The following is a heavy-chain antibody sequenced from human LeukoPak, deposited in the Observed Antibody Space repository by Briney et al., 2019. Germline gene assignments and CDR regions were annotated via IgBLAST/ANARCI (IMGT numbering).Heavy chain of an antibody. Sequence: ASVKVSCKASGYTFTSYGISWVRQAPGQGLEWMGWISAYNGNTNYAQKLQGRVTMTTDTSTGTAYMELRSLRSDDTAVYYCARLYVDTAMEPPDYWGQGTLVTVSS. CDR3: ARLYVDTAMEPPDY. CDR1: GYTFTSYG. CDR2: ISAYNGNT. D-gene: IGHD5-18*01. V-gene: IGHV1-18*01. J-gene: IGHJ4*02.